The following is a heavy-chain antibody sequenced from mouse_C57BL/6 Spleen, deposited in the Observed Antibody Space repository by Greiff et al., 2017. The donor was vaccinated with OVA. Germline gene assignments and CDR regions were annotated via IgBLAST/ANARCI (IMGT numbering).Heavy chain of an antibody. CDR2: IYPGNSDT. CDR3: TREERDYYGSSLDY. D-gene: IGHD1-1*01. CDR1: GYTFTSYW. V-gene: IGHV1-5*01. J-gene: IGHJ2*01. Sequence: VQLQQSGPVLARPGASVKMSCKTSGYTFTSYWMHWVKQRPGQGLEWIGAIYPGNSDTSYNQKFKGKAKLTAVTSASTAYMELSSLTNEDSEVYYCTREERDYYGSSLDYWGQGTTLTVSS.